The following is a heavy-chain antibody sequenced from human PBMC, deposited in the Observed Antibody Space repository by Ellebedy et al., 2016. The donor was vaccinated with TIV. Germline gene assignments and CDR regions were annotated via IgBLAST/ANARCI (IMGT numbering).Heavy chain of an antibody. CDR2: INHSGST. CDR3: ARDSGAYCGGDCFTFFDY. Sequence: SETLSLXXAVYGGSFSGYYWSWIRQPPGKGLEWIGEINHSGSTNYNPSLKSRVTISVDTSKNQFSLKLSSVTAADTAVYYCARDSGAYCGGDCFTFFDYWGQGTLVTVSS. J-gene: IGHJ4*02. V-gene: IGHV4-34*01. D-gene: IGHD2-21*02. CDR1: GGSFSGYY.